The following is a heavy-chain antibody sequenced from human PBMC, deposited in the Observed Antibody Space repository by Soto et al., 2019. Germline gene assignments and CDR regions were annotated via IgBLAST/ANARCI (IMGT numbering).Heavy chain of an antibody. D-gene: IGHD2-21*02. V-gene: IGHV4-4*02. J-gene: IGHJ5*02. CDR3: AREIVTAGGNNYFDP. Sequence: SETLSLTCGVPGGTVASSHWWSWVRQSPGRGLEWIGNVYHTGDTNFNPSLQSRVTFSVDKSNNQFSLRLTSVTAADTAVYFCAREIVTAGGNNYFDPWGPGTLVTVSS. CDR1: GGTVASSHW. CDR2: VYHTGDT.